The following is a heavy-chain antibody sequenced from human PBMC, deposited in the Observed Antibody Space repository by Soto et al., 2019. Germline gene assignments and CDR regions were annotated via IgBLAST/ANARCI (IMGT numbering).Heavy chain of an antibody. CDR3: ARDEGQYYYGSGSYPPSFDY. J-gene: IGHJ4*02. V-gene: IGHV1-69*13. CDR2: IIPIFGTA. CDR1: GGTFSSYA. D-gene: IGHD3-10*01. Sequence: SVKVSCKASGGTFSSYAISWVRQAPGQGLEWMGGIIPIFGTANYAQKFQGRVTITADESTSTAYMELSSLRSEDTAVYYCARDEGQYYYGSGSYPPSFDYWGQGTLVTVSS.